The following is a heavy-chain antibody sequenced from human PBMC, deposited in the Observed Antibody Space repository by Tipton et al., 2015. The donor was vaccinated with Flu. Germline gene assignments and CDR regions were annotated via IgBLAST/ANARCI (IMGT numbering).Heavy chain of an antibody. D-gene: IGHD1-1*01. CDR2: IRYGGSS. Sequence: LRLSCTVSGGSISTSGYYWGWIRQPPGKGLEWIGSIRYGGSSYYTPSLKSRVTISLDMSKDQFSLKLASVTAADTAVYYCARVWSSFVATASLDDWGRGTLVTVSS. CDR3: ARVWSSFVATASLDD. V-gene: IGHV4-39*07. CDR1: GGSISTSGYY. J-gene: IGHJ4*02.